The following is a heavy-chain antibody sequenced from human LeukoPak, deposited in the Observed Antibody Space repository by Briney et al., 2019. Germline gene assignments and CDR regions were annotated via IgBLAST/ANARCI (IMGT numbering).Heavy chain of an antibody. CDR2: VYYSGST. J-gene: IGHJ4*02. D-gene: IGHD3-22*01. CDR1: GGSISSSSYN. Sequence: PSETLSLTCNVSGGSISSSSYNWGWIRQPPGKPLEWIGSVYYSGSTYYNPSLKSRVTISVDTSKNQFSLKLSSVTAADTAVYYCARVLDSSAYYDYWGQGTLVTVSS. CDR3: ARVLDSSAYYDY. V-gene: IGHV4-39*01.